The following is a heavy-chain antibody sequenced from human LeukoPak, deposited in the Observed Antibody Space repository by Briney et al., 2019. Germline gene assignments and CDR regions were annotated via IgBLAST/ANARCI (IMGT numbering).Heavy chain of an antibody. CDR2: INHSGST. V-gene: IGHV4-34*01. CDR3: AREGGSGGHYYYYMDV. D-gene: IGHD3-10*01. J-gene: IGHJ6*03. CDR1: GGSFSGYY. Sequence: PSETLSLTCAVYGGSFSGYYWSWIRQPPGKGLEWIGEINHSGSTNYNPSLKSRVTISVDTSKNQLSLNLRSVTASDTAVYYCAREGGSGGHYYYYMDVWGTGTTVTVSS.